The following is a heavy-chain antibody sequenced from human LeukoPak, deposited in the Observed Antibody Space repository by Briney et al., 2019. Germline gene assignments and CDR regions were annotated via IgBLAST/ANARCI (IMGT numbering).Heavy chain of an antibody. D-gene: IGHD5-12*01. J-gene: IGHJ4*02. CDR3: AKGYSGYDS. V-gene: IGHV3-30-3*01. Sequence: GGSLRLSCAASGFTFSSYPMHWVRQAPGKGLEWVALLSYDGSNKYYADSVKGRFTISRDNSKNTLYLQMNSLRAEDTAVYYCAKGYSGYDSWGQGTLVTVSS. CDR1: GFTFSSYP. CDR2: LSYDGSNK.